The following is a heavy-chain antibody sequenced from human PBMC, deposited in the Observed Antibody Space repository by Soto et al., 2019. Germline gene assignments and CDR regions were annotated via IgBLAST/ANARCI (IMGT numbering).Heavy chain of an antibody. CDR2: IYYSGTT. V-gene: IGHV4-59*01. Sequence: QVQLRESGPGLVKPSETLSLTCTVSSGSIGTYFWSWIRQPPGKGLEWIGYIYYSGTTNYSPSLKSRVTIFLDTSKNQFSLRLSSVTAADTAVYYCARGRGGTYDAFDIWGQGTLVTVSS. J-gene: IGHJ3*02. CDR1: SGSIGTYF. CDR3: ARGRGGTYDAFDI. D-gene: IGHD1-26*01.